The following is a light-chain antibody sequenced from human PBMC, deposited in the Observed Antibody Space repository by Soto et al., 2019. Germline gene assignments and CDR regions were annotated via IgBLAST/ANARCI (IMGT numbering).Light chain of an antibody. CDR2: DAS. CDR3: QQYDSYSPYT. CDR1: QSISKW. J-gene: IGKJ2*01. Sequence: DIPMTQSPSTLSASVGDRVTITCRASQSISKWLAWYQQKPGKAPNLLIYDASSLESGVPSRFSGSGSGTEFTLTITSLQPDDFATYYCQQYDSYSPYTFGQGTKLEIK. V-gene: IGKV1-5*01.